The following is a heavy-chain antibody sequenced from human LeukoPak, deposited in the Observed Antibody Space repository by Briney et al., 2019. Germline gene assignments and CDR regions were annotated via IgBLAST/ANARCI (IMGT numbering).Heavy chain of an antibody. J-gene: IGHJ6*03. D-gene: IGHD3-9*01. CDR3: ARDKSSYCDILTGYYPSGYYYMDV. Sequence: SETLSLTCTVSGYSISSGYYWGWIRQPPGKGLEWIGSIYHSGSTYYNPSFKSRVTISVDTSKNQFSLKLSSVTAADTAVYYCARDKSSYCDILTGYYPSGYYYMDVWGKGTTVTVSS. CDR1: GYSISSGYY. V-gene: IGHV4-38-2*02. CDR2: IYHSGST.